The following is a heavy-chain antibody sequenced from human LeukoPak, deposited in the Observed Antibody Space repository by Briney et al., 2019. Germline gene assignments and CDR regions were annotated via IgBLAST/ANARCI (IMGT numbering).Heavy chain of an antibody. CDR3: AREGYCSGIHCPRGGYYYYYMDV. CDR1: GGSISSYY. CDR2: IYTSGST. J-gene: IGHJ6*03. V-gene: IGHV4-4*07. D-gene: IGHD2-15*01. Sequence: SETLSLTCTVSGGSISSYYWSWIRQPAGKGLEWIGRIYTSGSTNYNPSLKSRVTMSVDTSKNQFSLKLTSVTVADTAVYYCAREGYCSGIHCPRGGYYYYYMDVWGKGTTVTVSS.